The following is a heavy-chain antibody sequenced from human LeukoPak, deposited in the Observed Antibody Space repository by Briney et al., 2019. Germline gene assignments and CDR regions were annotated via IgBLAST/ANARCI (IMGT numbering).Heavy chain of an antibody. CDR2: SSWNSGSI. Sequence: PGRSLRLSCAASGFTFDDYAMHWVRQAPGKGLEWGAGSSWNSGSIGYADSVKGRFTISRDNAKNSLYLQINSLRAEDTALYYCAKARNEEYYYDSSGSPRDYYYYYGMDVWGQGTTVTVSS. CDR1: GFTFDDYA. J-gene: IGHJ6*02. D-gene: IGHD3-22*01. V-gene: IGHV3-9*01. CDR3: AKARNEEYYYDSSGSPRDYYYYYGMDV.